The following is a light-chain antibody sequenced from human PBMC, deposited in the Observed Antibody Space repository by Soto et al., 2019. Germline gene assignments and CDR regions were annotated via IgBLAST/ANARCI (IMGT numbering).Light chain of an antibody. CDR3: KHYNSYSEA. Sequence: DIQMTQSPSTLSGSVGDRVTITCRASQTISSWLAWYQQKPGKAPKLLIYKVSTLKSGVPSRFSDSRSRTEFTLTISSLQPDDFATYYCKHYNSYSEAFGQGTKVELK. V-gene: IGKV1-5*03. CDR1: QTISSW. CDR2: KVS. J-gene: IGKJ1*01.